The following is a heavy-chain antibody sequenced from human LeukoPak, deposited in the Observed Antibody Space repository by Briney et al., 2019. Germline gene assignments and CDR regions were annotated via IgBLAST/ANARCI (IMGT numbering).Heavy chain of an antibody. Sequence: PGGSLSLSCAASGFTFSTYWMSWARQAPGKGREWVANIKQDGSEKFYVDSVKGRFTISRDNAKNSMYLQMSSRRAEDTAIYYCARVLPVASRDYWGQGTLVTVSS. CDR1: GFTFSTYW. CDR3: ARVLPVASRDY. V-gene: IGHV3-7*01. J-gene: IGHJ4*02. CDR2: IKQDGSEK. D-gene: IGHD2-2*01.